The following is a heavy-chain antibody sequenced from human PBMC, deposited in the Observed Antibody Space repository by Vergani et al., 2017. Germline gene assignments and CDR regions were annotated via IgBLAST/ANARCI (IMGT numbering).Heavy chain of an antibody. CDR1: GGSLSGTNW. CDR3: VRHSLRSDLRGVYWFDT. J-gene: IGHJ5*02. CDR2: IYHSGST. Sequence: QVQLQESGPGLVKPPGTLSLTCAVSGGSLSGTNWWSWVRRSPGKGLDWIGEIYHSGSTNYNPSLKSPVTISVDKPTNQFSLKLSSVTAADTAVYYCVRHSLRSDLRGVYWFDTWGEGTLVSVSS. V-gene: IGHV4-4*03. D-gene: IGHD3-10*01.